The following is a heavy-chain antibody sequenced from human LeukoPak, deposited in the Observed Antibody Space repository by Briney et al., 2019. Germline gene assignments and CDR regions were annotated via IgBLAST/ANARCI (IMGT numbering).Heavy chain of an antibody. CDR3: ARTNMVRGVIDY. CDR2: IYTSGST. J-gene: IGHJ4*02. V-gene: IGHV4-61*02. D-gene: IGHD3-10*01. CDR1: GGSISSGSYY. Sequence: SETLSLTCTVSGGSISSGSYYWSWIRQPAGKGLEWNGRIYTSGSTNYNPSLKSRVTISVDTSKNQFSLKLSSVTAADTAVYYCARTNMVRGVIDYWGQGTLVTVSS.